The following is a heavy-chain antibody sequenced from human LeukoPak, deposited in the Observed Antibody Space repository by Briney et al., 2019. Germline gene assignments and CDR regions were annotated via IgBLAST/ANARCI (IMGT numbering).Heavy chain of an antibody. CDR2: IYPADSET. D-gene: IGHD2-8*02. Sequence: NPGESLMICAKCAGYFFSKFWSDCVRQMRGKDLEWVGIIYPADSETNYSPSCQGQVTISADKSINTAYLQCSTLKDSDTAIYSCARYTHHWCVVCCGRATLLSASS. CDR3: ARYTHHWCVVC. CDR1: GYFFSKFW. V-gene: IGHV5-51*01. J-gene: IGHJ4*02.